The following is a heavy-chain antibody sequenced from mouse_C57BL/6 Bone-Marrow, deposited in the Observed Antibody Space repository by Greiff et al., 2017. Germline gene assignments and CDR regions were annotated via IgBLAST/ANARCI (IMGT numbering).Heavy chain of an antibody. V-gene: IGHV1-53*01. Sequence: VQLQQSGTELVKPGASVKLSCKASGYTFTSYWMHWVKQRPGQGLEWIGNINPSNGGTNYNEKFKSKATLTVDKSSSTAYMQLSSLTSEDSAVYDCAGERGYYGNYVDVWGTGTTVTVSA. CDR3: AGERGYYGNYVDV. J-gene: IGHJ1*03. D-gene: IGHD2-1*01. CDR1: GYTFTSYW. CDR2: INPSNGGT.